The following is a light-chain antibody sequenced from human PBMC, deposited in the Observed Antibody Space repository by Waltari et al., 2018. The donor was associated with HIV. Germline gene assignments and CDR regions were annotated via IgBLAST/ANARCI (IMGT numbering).Light chain of an antibody. CDR2: DDD. J-gene: IGLJ2*01. Sequence: QSVLTQPPSVSAAPREPSITSFSGTSAHIGNTYVFCYQQLPGTAPELFLYDDDLRHSGIPDRFSGSRSDTSATLGITGLQTGDEADYYCGTWDTTLSAVVFGEGTKLTVL. V-gene: IGLV1-51*01. CDR1: SAHIGNTY. CDR3: GTWDTTLSAVV.